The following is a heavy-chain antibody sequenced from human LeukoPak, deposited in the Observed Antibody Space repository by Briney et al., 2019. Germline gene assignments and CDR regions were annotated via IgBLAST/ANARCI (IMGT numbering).Heavy chain of an antibody. Sequence: SVKVSCKASEGTFSSYAISWVRQAPGQGLEWMGGIIPIFGTANYAQKFQGRVTITADKSTSTAYMELSSLRSEDTAVYYCARDQSYGPIPSLYYYYYMDVWGKGTTVTVSS. V-gene: IGHV1-69*06. D-gene: IGHD5-18*01. J-gene: IGHJ6*03. CDR2: IIPIFGTA. CDR3: ARDQSYGPIPSLYYYYYMDV. CDR1: EGTFSSYA.